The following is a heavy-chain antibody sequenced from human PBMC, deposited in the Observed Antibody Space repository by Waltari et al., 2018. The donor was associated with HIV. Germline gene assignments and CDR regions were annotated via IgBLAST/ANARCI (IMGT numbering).Heavy chain of an antibody. D-gene: IGHD1-1*01. Sequence: VQLVESGGGVVQPGRSLRLSCTGSGFTFNNYILHWVLQAPGKGLEWIALISYDGSDKDYADSLRGRFTISRDNSKNTLFLQMDSLRIEDTALYYCAREAVTTNYYFDNWGQGTLVTVSS. J-gene: IGHJ4*02. V-gene: IGHV3-30*04. CDR1: GFTFNNYI. CDR3: AREAVTTNYYFDN. CDR2: ISYDGSDK.